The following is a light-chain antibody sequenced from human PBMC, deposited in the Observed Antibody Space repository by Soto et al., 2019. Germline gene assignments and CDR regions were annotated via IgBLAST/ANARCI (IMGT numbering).Light chain of an antibody. V-gene: IGKV3-15*01. CDR2: GAS. Sequence: IVMTQSPVTLSVPPGERATLSCRASQSVTSNLAWYQQKPGQSPRLLIYGASTRATGIPATFSGSGSGTEFTLTISNLQSEDFVVYCCQQYNNWPSTFCQGANLAIK. J-gene: IGKJ1*01. CDR1: QSVTSN. CDR3: QQYNNWPST.